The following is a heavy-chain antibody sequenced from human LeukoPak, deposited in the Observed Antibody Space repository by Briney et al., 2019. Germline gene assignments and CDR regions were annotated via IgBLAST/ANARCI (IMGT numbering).Heavy chain of an antibody. CDR1: GFTLNSYW. V-gene: IGHV3-7*01. Sequence: PGGSLRLSCAASGFTLNSYWMSWVRQAPGKGLEWVANIKQDGSNTYYVDSVKGRFTISRDNAKNSLYLQMNSLRAEDTAVYYCARDASLYCSENTCYWVFDYWGQGTLVTVSS. CDR2: IKQDGSNT. CDR3: ARDASLYCSENTCYWVFDY. D-gene: IGHD2-8*02. J-gene: IGHJ4*02.